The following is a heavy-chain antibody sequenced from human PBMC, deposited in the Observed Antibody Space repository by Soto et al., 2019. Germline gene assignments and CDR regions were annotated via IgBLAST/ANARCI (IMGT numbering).Heavy chain of an antibody. J-gene: IGHJ3*02. CDR3: ARSSPALLRSNAFNI. D-gene: IGHD1-26*01. CDR1: GFTFITYD. Sequence: ASVNVSFKAAGFTFITYDFSWVRQTAGQWLELMGWMEPSTGRTGYAQQFQGRVTMTRDTSTSTAYMELRSLRSDDTAVYYCARSSPALLRSNAFNIWGQGTMVNVSS. V-gene: IGHV1-8*01. CDR2: MEPSTGRT.